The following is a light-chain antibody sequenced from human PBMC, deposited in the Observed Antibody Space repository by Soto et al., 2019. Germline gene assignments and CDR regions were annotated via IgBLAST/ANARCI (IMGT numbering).Light chain of an antibody. Sequence: DIQMTQSPSSLSASVGDRVTITCRASQGISNYLAWYQQKPGKVPQLLISAASTLQSGVPSRFSSSGSGTDFTLTINSLQPEDVATYYCQKYNGAPPYTFGQGTKLEIK. J-gene: IGKJ2*01. V-gene: IGKV1-27*01. CDR2: AAS. CDR1: QGISNY. CDR3: QKYNGAPPYT.